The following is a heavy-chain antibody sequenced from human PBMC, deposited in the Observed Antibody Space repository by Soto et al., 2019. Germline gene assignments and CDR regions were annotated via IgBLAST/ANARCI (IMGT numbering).Heavy chain of an antibody. J-gene: IGHJ6*02. V-gene: IGHV4-59*01. CDR2: IYYSGST. CDR3: ARDGAAGSTKGPWYYGMDV. CDR1: GGSISSYY. D-gene: IGHD2-8*01. Sequence: TLSLTCTVSGGSISSYYWSWIRQPPGKGLEWIGYIYYSGSTNYNPSLKSRVTISVDTSKNQFSLKLSSVTAADTAVYYCARDGAAGSTKGPWYYGMDVWGQGTTVTVSS.